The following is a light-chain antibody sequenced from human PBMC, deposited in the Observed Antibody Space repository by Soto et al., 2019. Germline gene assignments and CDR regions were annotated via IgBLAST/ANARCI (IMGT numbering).Light chain of an antibody. J-gene: IGLJ3*02. CDR2: EVS. CDR1: SSDIGSNNY. V-gene: IGLV2-14*01. CDR3: SSYTTHTRL. Sequence: QSALTQPASVSGSPGQSITISCTGTSSDIGSNNYVSWFQQRPGKAPTLIIYEVSNRPSGVSTHFSGSKSGNTASLTISGLLPEDESEYYCSSYTTHTRLFGGGTKLTVL.